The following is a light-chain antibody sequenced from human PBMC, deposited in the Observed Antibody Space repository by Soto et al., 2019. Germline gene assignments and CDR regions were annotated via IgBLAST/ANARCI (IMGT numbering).Light chain of an antibody. CDR3: QTWGTGIHVV. Sequence: QAVLTQSPSASASLGASVKLTCTLSSGHSSYAIAWHQQQPEKGPRYLMKLNSDGSHSKGDGIPDRCSGSSAGAERYLTISSLQSEDEADYYCQTWGTGIHVVFGGGTKLPVL. CDR2: LNSDGSH. V-gene: IGLV4-69*01. CDR1: SGHSSYA. J-gene: IGLJ2*01.